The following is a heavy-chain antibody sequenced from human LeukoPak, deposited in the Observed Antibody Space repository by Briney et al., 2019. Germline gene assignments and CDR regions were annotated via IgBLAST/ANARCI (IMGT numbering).Heavy chain of an antibody. CDR1: GYTFTGYY. Sequence: ASVKVSCKASGYTFTGYYMHWVRQAPGQGLEWMGWINPNSGGTNYAQKFQGWVTMTRDTSISTAYMELSRLRSDDTAVYYCARDPGYSSSWSTIDYWGQGTLVTVSS. CDR2: INPNSGGT. D-gene: IGHD6-13*01. CDR3: ARDPGYSSSWSTIDY. J-gene: IGHJ4*02. V-gene: IGHV1-2*04.